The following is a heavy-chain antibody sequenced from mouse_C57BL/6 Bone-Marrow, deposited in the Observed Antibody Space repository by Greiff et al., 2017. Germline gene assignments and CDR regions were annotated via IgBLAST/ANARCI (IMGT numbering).Heavy chain of an antibody. Sequence: QVQLQQSGPELVKPGASVKISCKASGYAFSSSWMNWVKQRPGKGLEWIGRIYPGDGDTNYNGKFKGKATLTADKSSSTAYMQLSSLTSEDSAVYFCSRLDYGSSLVDYWGQGTTLTVSS. CDR2: IYPGDGDT. D-gene: IGHD1-1*01. CDR3: SRLDYGSSLVDY. J-gene: IGHJ2*01. CDR1: GYAFSSSW. V-gene: IGHV1-82*01.